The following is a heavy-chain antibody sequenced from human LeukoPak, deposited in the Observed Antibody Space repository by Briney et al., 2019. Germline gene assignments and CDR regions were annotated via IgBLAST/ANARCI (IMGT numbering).Heavy chain of an antibody. CDR3: ARGHSPVTTKVSYFQH. CDR1: GGSFSGYY. Sequence: SETLSLTCAVYGGSFSGYYWSWIRQPPGKGLEWIGEINHSGSTNYNPSLKSRVTILVDTSKNQFSLKLSSVTAADTAVYYCARGHSPVTTKVSYFQHWGQGTLVTVSS. D-gene: IGHD4-17*01. J-gene: IGHJ1*01. V-gene: IGHV4-34*01. CDR2: INHSGST.